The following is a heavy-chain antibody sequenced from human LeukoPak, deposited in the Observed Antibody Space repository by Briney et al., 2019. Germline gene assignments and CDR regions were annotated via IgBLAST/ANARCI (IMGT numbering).Heavy chain of an antibody. CDR3: ATRRKYCSGGSCYDWFDP. J-gene: IGHJ5*02. D-gene: IGHD2-15*01. Sequence: GESLKISCKASGYTFTGYYMHWVRQAPGQGLEWMGWINPNSGGTNYAQKFQGRVTMTRDTSISTAYMELSRLRSDDTAVYCCATRRKYCSGGSCYDWFDPWGQGTLVTVSS. CDR2: INPNSGGT. V-gene: IGHV1-2*02. CDR1: GYTFTGYY.